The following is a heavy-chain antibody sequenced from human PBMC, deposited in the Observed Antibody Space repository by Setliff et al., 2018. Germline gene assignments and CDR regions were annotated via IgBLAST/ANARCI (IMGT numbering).Heavy chain of an antibody. Sequence: SETLSLTCNVSGGSISSYSWSWIRQAPGKGLEWIGYLYYSGNTNYNPSLKSRVTISGDTSQNYFSLKLTSVTEADTAVYYCASQPGVPQIDGFDIWGQGTMVTVSS. CDR2: LYYSGNT. D-gene: IGHD2-2*01. V-gene: IGHV4-59*01. CDR3: ASQPGVPQIDGFDI. J-gene: IGHJ3*02. CDR1: GGSISSYS.